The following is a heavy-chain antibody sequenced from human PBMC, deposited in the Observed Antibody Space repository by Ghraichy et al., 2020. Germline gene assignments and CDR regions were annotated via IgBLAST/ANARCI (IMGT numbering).Heavy chain of an antibody. CDR2: IRYDGSNK. CDR3: ANGRATTVTTSAFDI. D-gene: IGHD4-17*01. Sequence: GESLNISCAASGFTFSSYGMHWVRQAPGKGLEWVAFIRYDGSNKYYADSVKGRFTISRDNSKNTLYLQMNSLRAEDTAVYYCANGRATTVTTSAFDIWGQGTMVTVSS. CDR1: GFTFSSYG. V-gene: IGHV3-30*02. J-gene: IGHJ3*02.